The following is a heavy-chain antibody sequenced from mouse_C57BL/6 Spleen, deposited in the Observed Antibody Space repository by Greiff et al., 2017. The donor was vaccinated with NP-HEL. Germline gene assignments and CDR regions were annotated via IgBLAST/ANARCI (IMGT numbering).Heavy chain of an antibody. V-gene: IGHV5-17*01. CDR2: ISSGSSTI. CDR3: ARLLGHYYAMDY. Sequence: DVQLQESGGGLVKPGGSLKLSCAASGSTFSDYGMHWVRQAPEKGLEWVAYISSGSSTIYYADTVKGRFTISRDNAKNTLFLQMTSLRSEDTAMYYCARLLGHYYAMDYWGQGTSVTVSS. D-gene: IGHD4-1*01. J-gene: IGHJ4*01. CDR1: GSTFSDYG.